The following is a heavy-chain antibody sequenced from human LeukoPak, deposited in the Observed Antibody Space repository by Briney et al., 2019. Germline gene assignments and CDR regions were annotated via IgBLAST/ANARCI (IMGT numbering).Heavy chain of an antibody. D-gene: IGHD2-2*01. J-gene: IGHJ4*02. CDR1: GFTFSQYA. Sequence: PGGSLRLSRAASGFTFSQYAMHWVRQAPGKGLEWVAIISYDGSNKYYADSVKGRFTISRDNSKNTLYLQMNSLRAEDTAVYYCARDSGYCTSTSCYAWLADYCGQGTPVTVSS. CDR2: ISYDGSNK. V-gene: IGHV3-30*04. CDR3: ARDSGYCTSTSCYAWLADY.